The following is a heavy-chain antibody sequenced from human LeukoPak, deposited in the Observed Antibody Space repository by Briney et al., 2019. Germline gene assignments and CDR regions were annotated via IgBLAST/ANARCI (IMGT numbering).Heavy chain of an antibody. CDR3: AREAGQQLTAWRGYYYYYMDV. CDR2: ISAYNGNT. J-gene: IGHJ6*03. D-gene: IGHD6-13*01. V-gene: IGHV1-18*01. Sequence: ASVKVSCKASGYTFTSYGISWVRQAPGQGLEWMGWISAYNGNTNYAQKHQGRVTMTTDTSTSTAYIELRSLRSDDTAVYYCAREAGQQLTAWRGYYYYYMDVWGKGTTVTVSS. CDR1: GYTFTSYG.